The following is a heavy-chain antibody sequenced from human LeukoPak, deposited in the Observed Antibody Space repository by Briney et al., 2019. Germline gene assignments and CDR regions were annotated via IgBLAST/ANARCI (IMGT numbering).Heavy chain of an antibody. D-gene: IGHD1/OR15-1a*01. V-gene: IGHV4-34*01. CDR2: INHSGST. J-gene: IGHJ6*02. Sequence: SETLSLTCAVYGGSFSGYYWSWLRQPPGKGLEWLGEINHSGSTNYNPSLKSRVTISVDTSKNQFSLKLSSVTAADTAVYYCARGSPGTNYGMDVWGQGTTVTVSS. CDR3: ARGSPGTNYGMDV. CDR1: GGSFSGYY.